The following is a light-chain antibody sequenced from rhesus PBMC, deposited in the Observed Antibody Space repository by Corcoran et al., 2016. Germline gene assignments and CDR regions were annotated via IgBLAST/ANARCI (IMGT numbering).Light chain of an antibody. V-gene: IGKV1S14*01. J-gene: IGKJ1*01. CDR1: QDIINY. CDR3: QQHKSYPPT. Sequence: DIQMTQSPSSLSASVGDTVTITCRASQDIINYLAWYQQKPGKAPKPLIYYTSDLESGVPSRFSGSGSGTDFTLTISSLQPEDFAIYYCQQHKSYPPTFDQGTKVEIK. CDR2: YTS.